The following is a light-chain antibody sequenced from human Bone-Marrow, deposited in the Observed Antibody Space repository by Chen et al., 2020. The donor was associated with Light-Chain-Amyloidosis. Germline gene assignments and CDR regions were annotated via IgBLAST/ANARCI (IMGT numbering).Light chain of an antibody. Sequence: EIVLTQSPGTLSLSPGEGANLSCSASQTISSNYLTWYQQKFGQAPRLLNYGSSSRATGIPDRFTGSGSGTDFTLTINRLEPEDFAMYYCQQYGTSPLTFGGGTKVEIK. CDR3: QQYGTSPLT. J-gene: IGKJ4*01. CDR2: GSS. V-gene: IGKV3-20*01. CDR1: QTISSNY.